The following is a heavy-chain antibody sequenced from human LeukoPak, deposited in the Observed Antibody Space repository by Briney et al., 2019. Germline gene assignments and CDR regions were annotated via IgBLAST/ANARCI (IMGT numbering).Heavy chain of an antibody. CDR1: GFTFSSYG. Sequence: GCLRLPCAASGFTFSSYGMSWVRPAPGKGREWVSAISGSGGSTYYADSVKGRFTISRDNSKNTLYLQMNSLRAEDTAVYYCAKQPLVGDYSDYWGQGTLVTVSS. CDR3: AKQPLVGDYSDY. V-gene: IGHV3-23*01. J-gene: IGHJ4*02. D-gene: IGHD6-6*01. CDR2: ISGSGGST.